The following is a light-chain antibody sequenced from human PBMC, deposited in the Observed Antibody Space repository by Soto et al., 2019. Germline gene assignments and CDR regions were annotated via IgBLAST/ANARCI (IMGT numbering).Light chain of an antibody. J-gene: IGKJ5*01. V-gene: IGKV3-11*01. CDR3: QQRANWPPIT. CDR1: QSVGSY. CDR2: DAS. Sequence: EVVLTQSPATLSLSPGERATLSCRASQSVGSYLVWYQQKPGQAPRLLMYDASNRATGIPARFSGSGFGTDFTLTISSLEPEDFAVYYCQQRANWPPITFGQGTRLEIK.